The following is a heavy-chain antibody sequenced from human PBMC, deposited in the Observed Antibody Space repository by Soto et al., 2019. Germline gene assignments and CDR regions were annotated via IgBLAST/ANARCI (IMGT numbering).Heavy chain of an antibody. Sequence: PSETLSLTCTVSGGSISSGGYYWSWIRQHPGKGLEWIGYIYYSGSTYYNPSLKSRVTISVDTSKNQFSLKLSSVTAADTAVYYCARDRPAASGYYYYYMDVWCKGTTVTVSS. CDR1: GGSISSGGYY. D-gene: IGHD2-2*01. CDR3: ARDRPAASGYYYYYMDV. J-gene: IGHJ6*03. V-gene: IGHV4-31*03. CDR2: IYYSGST.